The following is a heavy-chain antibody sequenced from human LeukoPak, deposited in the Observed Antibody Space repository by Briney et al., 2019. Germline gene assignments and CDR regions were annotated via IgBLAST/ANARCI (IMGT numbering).Heavy chain of an antibody. Sequence: ASVKVSCKASGYTFTGYYMHWVRQAPGQGLEWMGRINPNSGGTNYAQKFQGRVTMTRDTSISTAYMELSRLRSDDTAVYYCARESFDSGSYYSQDYWGQGTLVTVSS. CDR1: GYTFTGYY. J-gene: IGHJ4*02. D-gene: IGHD1-26*01. CDR2: INPNSGGT. V-gene: IGHV1-2*06. CDR3: ARESFDSGSYYSQDY.